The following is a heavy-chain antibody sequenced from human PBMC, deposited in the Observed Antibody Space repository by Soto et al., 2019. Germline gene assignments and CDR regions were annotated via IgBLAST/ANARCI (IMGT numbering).Heavy chain of an antibody. Sequence: GGSLRLSCAASGFIFSDCYMNWIRQAPGEGLEWVSYISSGGSTIYYADSVKGRFSISRDNAENSLYLQMNNLRAEDTAVYYCARDSAVTAHHRPYYMDVWGKGTTVTVSS. D-gene: IGHD4-17*01. CDR2: ISSGGSTI. CDR3: ARDSAVTAHHRPYYMDV. V-gene: IGHV3-11*01. J-gene: IGHJ6*03. CDR1: GFIFSDCY.